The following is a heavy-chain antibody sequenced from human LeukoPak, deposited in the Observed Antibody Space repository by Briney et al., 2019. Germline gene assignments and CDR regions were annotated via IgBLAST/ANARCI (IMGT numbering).Heavy chain of an antibody. V-gene: IGHV1-46*01. J-gene: IGHJ3*02. CDR2: INPSGGST. Sequence: ASVKVSCKASGYTFTSYYMHWVRQAPGQGLEWMGIINPSGGSTSYAQKFQGRVTMTRDMSTSTVYMELSSLRSEDTAVYYCAGEDMTTVTSVAFDIWGQGTMVTVSS. D-gene: IGHD4-17*01. CDR1: GYTFTSYY. CDR3: AGEDMTTVTSVAFDI.